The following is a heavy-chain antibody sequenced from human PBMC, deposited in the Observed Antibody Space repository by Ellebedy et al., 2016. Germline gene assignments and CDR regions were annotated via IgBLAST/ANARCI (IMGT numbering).Heavy chain of an antibody. J-gene: IGHJ4*02. D-gene: IGHD3-10*01. Sequence: GESLKISCEASGFTFSSHVMSWVRQAPGKGPEWVSAVVGSGERTFYADSVKGRFTISRDNSKNRLYLQMSSLKVEDTATYYCANVGGSGTYYNGYWGLGTLVTVSS. CDR3: ANVGGSGTYYNGY. V-gene: IGHV3-23*01. CDR2: VVGSGERT. CDR1: GFTFSSHV.